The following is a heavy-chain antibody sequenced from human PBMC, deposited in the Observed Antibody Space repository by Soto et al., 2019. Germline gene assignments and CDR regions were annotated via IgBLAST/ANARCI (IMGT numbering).Heavy chain of an antibody. J-gene: IGHJ6*02. V-gene: IGHV1-2*04. CDR1: GYTFTGYY. D-gene: IGHD6-6*01. CDR3: ARDRAQQLVAGHYYYYGMDV. Sequence: ASVKVSCKASGYTFTGYYMHWVRQAPGQGLEWMGWINPNSGGTNYAQKFQGWVTMTRDTSISTAYMELSRLRSDDTAVYYCARDRAQQLVAGHYYYYGMDVWGQGTTVTVSS. CDR2: INPNSGGT.